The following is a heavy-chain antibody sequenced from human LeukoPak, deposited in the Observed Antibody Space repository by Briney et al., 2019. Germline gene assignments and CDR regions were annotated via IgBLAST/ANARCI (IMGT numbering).Heavy chain of an antibody. V-gene: IGHV3-30-3*01. CDR2: ISYDGSNK. J-gene: IGHJ4*02. CDR3: AKDVSSGSYVDY. Sequence: GGSLRLSCAASGFTFSSYTIHWVRQAPGKGLEWVTIISYDGSNKYYADSVKGRFTISRDNSKNTLYLQMNSLRAEDTAVYYCAKDVSSGSYVDYWGQGTLVTVSS. D-gene: IGHD1-26*01. CDR1: GFTFSSYT.